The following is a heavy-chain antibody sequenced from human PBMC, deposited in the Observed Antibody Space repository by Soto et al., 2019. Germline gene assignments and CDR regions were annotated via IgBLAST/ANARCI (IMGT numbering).Heavy chain of an antibody. D-gene: IGHD2-2*01. CDR1: GGSFSGYY. V-gene: IGHV4-34*01. CDR3: ALASSTSPYYYYYYYMDV. Sequence: SETLSLTCAVYGGSFSGYYWSWIRQPPGKGLEWIGEINHSGSTNYNPSLKSRVTISVDTSKNQFSLKLSSVTAADTAVYYCALASSTSPYYYYYYYMDVWGKGTTVTVSS. J-gene: IGHJ6*03. CDR2: INHSGST.